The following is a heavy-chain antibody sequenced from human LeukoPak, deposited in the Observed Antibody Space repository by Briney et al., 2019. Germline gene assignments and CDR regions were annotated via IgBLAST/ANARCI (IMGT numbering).Heavy chain of an antibody. CDR3: ARRAARPGFDY. D-gene: IGHD6-6*01. V-gene: IGHV4-59*08. J-gene: IGHJ4*02. CDR2: IYYNGSP. Sequence: SETLSLTCTVSGVSISTYYWSWIRQPPGKGLEWIGYIYYNGSPNYNPSLKSRVPISVDTSKNQFSLKLNSVTAADTAVYYCARRAARPGFDYWGQGTLVTVSS. CDR1: GVSISTYY.